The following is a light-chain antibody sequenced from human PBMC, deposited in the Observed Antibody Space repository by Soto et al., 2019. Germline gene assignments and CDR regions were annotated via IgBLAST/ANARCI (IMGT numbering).Light chain of an antibody. Sequence: EIMMTQSPGTLSVSPGEGAXLSCTASQSVNLXXAWYQQKPGQPPRLLLYGASTRATGIPVRFRGSGSGTEFTLTISSLQSEDSXVYYXXXXNSWPRGTXGPGTKVEIK. CDR2: GAS. CDR3: XXXNSWPRGT. V-gene: IGKV3-15*01. CDR1: QSVNLX. J-gene: IGKJ3*01.